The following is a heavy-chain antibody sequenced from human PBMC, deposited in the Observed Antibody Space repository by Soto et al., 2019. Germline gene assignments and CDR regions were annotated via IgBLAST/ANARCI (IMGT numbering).Heavy chain of an antibody. D-gene: IGHD6-6*01. CDR3: AKVRPRVNSSSSAQNYYGMDV. Sequence: PGGSLRLSCAASGFTFSSYAMSWVRQAPGKGLEWVSAISGSGGSTYYADSVKGRFTISRDNSKNTLYLQMNSLRAEDTAVYYCAKVRPRVNSSSSAQNYYGMDVWGQGTTVTVSS. CDR1: GFTFSSYA. CDR2: ISGSGGST. J-gene: IGHJ6*02. V-gene: IGHV3-23*01.